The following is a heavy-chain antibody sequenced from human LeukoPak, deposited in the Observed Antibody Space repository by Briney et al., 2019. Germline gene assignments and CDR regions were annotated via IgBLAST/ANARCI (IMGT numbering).Heavy chain of an antibody. J-gene: IGHJ6*02. D-gene: IGHD1-14*01. Sequence: GGSLRLSCAASGFTFSSYAMSWVRQPPGKGLEWVSAISGSGGSTYYADSVKGRFTISRDNSKNTLYMQMNSLRAADTAVYYCAKLTDDYYYGMDVWGQGTTVTVSS. V-gene: IGHV3-23*01. CDR1: GFTFSSYA. CDR3: AKLTDDYYYGMDV. CDR2: ISGSGGST.